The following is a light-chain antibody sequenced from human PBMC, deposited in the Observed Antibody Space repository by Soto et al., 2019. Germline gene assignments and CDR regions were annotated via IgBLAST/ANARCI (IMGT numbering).Light chain of an antibody. CDR2: EVN. CDR1: SSDVGGYEY. J-gene: IGLJ2*01. Sequence: QSVLTQPASVSGSPGQSITISCTGTSSDVGGYEYVSWYQQHPGKAPKLMIFEVNSRPSGVPDRFSGSKSGNTASLTVSGLHSEDEADYSCSSYAGSGILIFGGGTKLTVL. CDR3: SSYAGSGILI. V-gene: IGLV2-14*01.